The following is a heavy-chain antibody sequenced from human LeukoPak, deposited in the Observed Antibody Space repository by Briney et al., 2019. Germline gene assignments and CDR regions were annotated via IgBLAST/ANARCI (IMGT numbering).Heavy chain of an antibody. CDR1: GGSFSGYY. CDR2: INHSGST. J-gene: IGHJ5*02. CDR3: ARDPGYCSSTSCLNWFDP. Sequence: PSETLSLTCAVYGGSFSGYYWSWIRQPPGKGLEWIGEINHSGSTNYNPSLKSRVTISVDTSKNQFSLKLSSVTAADTAVYYCARDPGYCSSTSCLNWFDPWGQGTLVTVSS. D-gene: IGHD2-2*03. V-gene: IGHV4-34*01.